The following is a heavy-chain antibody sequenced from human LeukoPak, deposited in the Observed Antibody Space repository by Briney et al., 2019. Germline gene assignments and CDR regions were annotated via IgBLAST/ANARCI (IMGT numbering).Heavy chain of an antibody. V-gene: IGHV4-59*01. CDR3: ARGSAGTTEDFDY. J-gene: IGHJ4*02. CDR1: GGSISSYY. D-gene: IGHD1-1*01. Sequence: SETLSLTCTVSGGSISSYYWSWIRRPPGKGLEWIGYIYYSGSTNYNPSLKSRVTISVDTSKNQFSLKLSSVTAADTAVYYCARGSAGTTEDFDYWGQGTLVTVSS. CDR2: IYYSGST.